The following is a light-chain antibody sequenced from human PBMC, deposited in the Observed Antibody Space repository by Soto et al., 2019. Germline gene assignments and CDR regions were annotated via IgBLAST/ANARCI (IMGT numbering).Light chain of an antibody. CDR1: QNIRSY. J-gene: IGKJ2*01. CDR2: AAT. CDR3: QQSYSTPRT. V-gene: IGKV1-39*01. Sequence: DIQMTQSPSSLSASVGDRVTITCRASQNIRSYLNWYQQKPGKAPKLLIYAATDLQSGVPSRFSGSGSGTDFTLTISSLQPEDFATYYCQQSYSTPRTFGQGTKLEIK.